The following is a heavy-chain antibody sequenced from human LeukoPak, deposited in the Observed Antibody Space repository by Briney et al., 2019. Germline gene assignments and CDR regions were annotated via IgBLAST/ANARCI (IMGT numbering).Heavy chain of an antibody. CDR3: ARVSYGSGSYYGY. V-gene: IGHV4-34*01. CDR1: GGSFSGYY. CDR2: INHSGST. Sequence: SETLSLTCAVYGGSFSGYYWSWIRQPPGKGLEWIGEINHSGSTNYNPSLKSRVTISVDTSKSQFSLKLSSVTAADTAVYYCARVSYGSGSYYGYWGQGTLVTVSS. J-gene: IGHJ4*02. D-gene: IGHD3-10*01.